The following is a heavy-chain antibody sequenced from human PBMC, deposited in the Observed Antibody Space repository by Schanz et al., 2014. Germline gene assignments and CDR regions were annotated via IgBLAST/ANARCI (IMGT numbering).Heavy chain of an antibody. CDR2: VSRSTPDI. CDR3: ARGGFGELSAFDI. D-gene: IGHD3-10*01. V-gene: IGHV3-21*01. CDR1: GFTFSSYA. J-gene: IGHJ3*02. Sequence: VQLVESGGGLVKPGGSLRLSCAASGFTFSSYALHWVRQAPGKGLEWVSYVSRSTPDIYYADSVKGRFTMSRDNAKNSVFLQMNSLRAEDTAVYYCARGGFGELSAFDIWGQGTMVTVSS.